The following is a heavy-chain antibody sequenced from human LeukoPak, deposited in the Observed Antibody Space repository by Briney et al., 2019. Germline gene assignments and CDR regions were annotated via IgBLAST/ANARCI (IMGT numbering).Heavy chain of an antibody. CDR1: GFTFSSYA. Sequence: GGSLRLSCAASGFTFSSYAMHWVRQAPGKGLEWVAAISYDGSNKYYADSVKGRFTISRDNSKNTLYLQMNSLGAEDTAVYYCAKGRLYYYGSGEIYWGQGTLVTVSS. D-gene: IGHD3-10*01. CDR3: AKGRLYYYGSGEIY. J-gene: IGHJ4*02. V-gene: IGHV3-30-3*01. CDR2: ISYDGSNK.